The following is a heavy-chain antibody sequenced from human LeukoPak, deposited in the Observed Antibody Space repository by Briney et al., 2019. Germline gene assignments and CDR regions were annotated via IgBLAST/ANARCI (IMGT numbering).Heavy chain of an antibody. CDR2: IYYSGST. CDR3: ARLTNIAVAGTMDY. CDR1: GGSISSSSYY. D-gene: IGHD6-19*01. J-gene: IGHJ4*02. Sequence: ETLSLTCIVSGGSISSSSYYWGWIRQPPGKGLEWIGSIYYSGSTYYNPSLRSRVTISVDTSKNQFSLKLSFVTAADTAVYYCARLTNIAVAGTMDYWGQGTLVTVSS. V-gene: IGHV4-39*01.